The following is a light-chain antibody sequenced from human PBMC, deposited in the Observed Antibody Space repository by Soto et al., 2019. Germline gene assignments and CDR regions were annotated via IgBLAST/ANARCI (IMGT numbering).Light chain of an antibody. V-gene: IGKV3-15*01. J-gene: IGKJ3*01. CDR1: QSVGSK. CDR2: DAS. CDR3: QHYNNWPPFT. Sequence: EIVMTQSPATLSVSPGERASLSCRASQSVGSKLAWYQHKPGQAPRLLIYDASTRATGFPARFSGSGSGTEFTLTISSLQPEEFAVYYRQHYNNWPPFTFGPGTKVDIK.